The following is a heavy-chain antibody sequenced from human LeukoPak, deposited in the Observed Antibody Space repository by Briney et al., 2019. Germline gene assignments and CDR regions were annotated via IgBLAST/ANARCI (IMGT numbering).Heavy chain of an antibody. Sequence: GGSLRLSCAAFGFTVSSNYMSWVRQAPGKGLEWVSVIYSGGSTYYADSVKGRFTISRDNSKNTLYLQMNSLRAEDTAVYYCARCGLFKATVFDMWREGTMVTVSS. J-gene: IGHJ3*02. V-gene: IGHV3-66*01. CDR2: IYSGGST. CDR3: ARCGLFKATVFDM. D-gene: IGHD3-22*01. CDR1: GFTVSSNY.